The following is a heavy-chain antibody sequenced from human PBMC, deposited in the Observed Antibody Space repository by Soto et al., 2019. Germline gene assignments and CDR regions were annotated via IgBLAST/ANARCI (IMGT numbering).Heavy chain of an antibody. CDR3: ARMSRTFDYFDY. CDR2: ISYSGST. Sequence: QLQLQESGPGLVKPSETLSLTCTVSGGSISSTSYYWGWIRQPPGKGLEWIGSISYSGSTYYNPSLTSRVTTSVAPSQHQFSLKLSSVTAADTAVYSCARMSRTFDYFDYWGQGTLVTVSS. CDR1: GGSISSTSYY. V-gene: IGHV4-39*01. D-gene: IGHD3-16*01. J-gene: IGHJ4*02.